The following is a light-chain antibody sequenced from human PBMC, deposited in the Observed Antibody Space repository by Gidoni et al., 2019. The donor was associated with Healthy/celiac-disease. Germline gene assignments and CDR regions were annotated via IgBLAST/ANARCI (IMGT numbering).Light chain of an antibody. V-gene: IGKV3-11*01. CDR1: QSVSSY. Sequence: EIVFTQSPATLSLSPGERATLSCRASQSVSSYLAWSQQKPGQAPRLLIYDASTRATGIPARFSGSGSGTDFTLTISSLEPEDFAVYYCQQRSNWPATFGQGTKVEIK. CDR2: DAS. J-gene: IGKJ1*01. CDR3: QQRSNWPAT.